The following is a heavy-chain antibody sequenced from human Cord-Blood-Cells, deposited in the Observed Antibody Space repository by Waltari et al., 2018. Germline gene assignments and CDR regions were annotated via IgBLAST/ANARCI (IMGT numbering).Heavy chain of an antibody. J-gene: IGHJ4*02. V-gene: IGHV4-34*01. CDR2: INHSGST. Sequence: QVQLQQLGAGLLKPSETLSLTCAVYGGSFSGYYWSWIRQPPGKGLEWIGEINHSGSTNYNPSLKSRVTISVDTSKNQFSLKLSSVTAADTAVYYCARAKIRRIFDYWGQGTLVTVSS. CDR3: ARAKIRRIFDY. CDR1: GGSFSGYY.